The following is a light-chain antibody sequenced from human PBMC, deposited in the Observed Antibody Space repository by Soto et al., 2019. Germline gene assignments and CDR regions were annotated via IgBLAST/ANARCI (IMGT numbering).Light chain of an antibody. J-gene: IGKJ1*01. CDR1: QSISSY. V-gene: IGKV1-39*01. CDR2: AAS. Sequence: DIQMTQSPSSLSASGGDRVTITCRASQSISSYLNWYQQKPGKAPKLLIYAASSLQSGVPSRFSGSGSGTDFTLTISSLQPEDFATYYCQQSYSTPQMFGQGTKVDIK. CDR3: QQSYSTPQM.